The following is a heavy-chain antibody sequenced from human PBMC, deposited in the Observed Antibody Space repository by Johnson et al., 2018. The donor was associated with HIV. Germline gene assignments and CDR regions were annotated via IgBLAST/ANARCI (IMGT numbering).Heavy chain of an antibody. CDR3: AKDCGRWLQSDAFDI. CDR1: GFTVSSNY. V-gene: IGHV3-66*01. CDR2: IYSGGNT. J-gene: IGHJ3*02. D-gene: IGHD5-24*01. Sequence: VQLVESGGGLVQPGGSLRLSCAASGFTVSSNYMSWVRQAPGKGLEWVSLIYSGGNTYYADSVKGRFTISRDNSKNTLYLQMNSLRAEDTAVYYCAKDCGRWLQSDAFDIWGQGTMVTVSS.